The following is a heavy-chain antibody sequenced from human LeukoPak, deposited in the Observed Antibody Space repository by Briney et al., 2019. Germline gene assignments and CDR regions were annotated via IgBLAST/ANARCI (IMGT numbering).Heavy chain of an antibody. CDR2: IYYSGST. D-gene: IGHD1-1*01. CDR3: ARGTPFDY. J-gene: IGHJ4*02. CDR1: GGPISSGGHY. V-gene: IGHV4-31*03. Sequence: SETLSLTCTVSGGPISSGGHYWSWIRQHPGKGLEWIGYIYYSGSTYYNPSLKSRLTISVDTSKNQFSLKVSSVTAADTAVYYCARGTPFDYWGREPWSPSPQ.